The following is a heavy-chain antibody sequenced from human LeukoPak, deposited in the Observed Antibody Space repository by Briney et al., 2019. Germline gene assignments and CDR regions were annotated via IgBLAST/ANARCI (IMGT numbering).Heavy chain of an antibody. V-gene: IGHV1-69*13. Sequence: ASVKVSCKASGGTFSSYAISWVRQAPGQGLEWMGGIIPIFGAANYAQTFQGRVPGTADESTSTAYMELRSLRSEDRAVYYCARVIGYSGYETFDYWGQGTLVTVSS. CDR1: GGTFSSYA. D-gene: IGHD5-12*01. CDR2: IIPIFGAA. CDR3: ARVIGYSGYETFDY. J-gene: IGHJ4*02.